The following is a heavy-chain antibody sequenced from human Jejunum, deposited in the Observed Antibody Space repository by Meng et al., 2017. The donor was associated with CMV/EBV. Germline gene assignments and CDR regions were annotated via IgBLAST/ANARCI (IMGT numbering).Heavy chain of an antibody. Sequence: TFTSYAMNWVRQAPGRGLEWVSSISGSGDITYYADSLKGRFTISRDNSKNTVYLQMNSLRAEDTALYYCAKIPQARYYYGSGYYFDYWGQGTLVTVSS. CDR1: TFTSYA. V-gene: IGHV3-23*01. CDR2: ISGSGDIT. J-gene: IGHJ4*02. CDR3: AKIPQARYYYGSGYYFDY. D-gene: IGHD3-10*01.